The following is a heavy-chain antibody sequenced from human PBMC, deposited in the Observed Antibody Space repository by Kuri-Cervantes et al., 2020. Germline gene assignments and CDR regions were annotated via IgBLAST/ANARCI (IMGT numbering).Heavy chain of an antibody. J-gene: IGHJ4*02. CDR2: ISSDGSYK. CDR3: ARDLAVAGLFDY. Sequence: GESLKISCAASEFSFNNYGMHWVRQAPDKGLEWVAIISSDGSYKSYGDSVKGRFTISRDNSKRTLYLQMNSLRDEDTAVYYCARDLAVAGLFDYWGQGTLVTVSS. CDR1: EFSFNNYG. D-gene: IGHD6-19*01. V-gene: IGHV3-30*03.